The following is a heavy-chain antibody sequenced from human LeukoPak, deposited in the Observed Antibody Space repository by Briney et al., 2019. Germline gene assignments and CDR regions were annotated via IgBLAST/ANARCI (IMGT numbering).Heavy chain of an antibody. J-gene: IGHJ4*02. D-gene: IGHD6-13*01. Sequence: GGSLRLSCAASGFTFSGYDMHWVRQAPGKGLEWVALIRSDGSDKYYADSVKGRFTISRDNSKNTVFLQMNSLRAEDTAVYYCAKDIAAAGGPCAYWGRGTLVTVSS. CDR3: AKDIAAAGGPCAY. CDR1: GFTFSGYD. CDR2: IRSDGSDK. V-gene: IGHV3-30*02.